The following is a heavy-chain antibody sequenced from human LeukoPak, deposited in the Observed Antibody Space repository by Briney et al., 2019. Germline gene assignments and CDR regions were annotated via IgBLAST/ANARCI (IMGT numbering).Heavy chain of an antibody. CDR1: GYTLTELS. V-gene: IGHV1-24*01. CDR2: FDPEDGET. CDR3: ARRAVTTNYYYYGMDV. D-gene: IGHD4-17*01. Sequence: ASVKVSCKVSGYTLTELSMHWVRQAPGKGLEWMGGFDPEDGETIYAQKFQGRVTITADKSTSTAYMELSSLRSEDTAVYYCARRAVTTNYYYYGMDVWGQGTTVTVPS. J-gene: IGHJ6*02.